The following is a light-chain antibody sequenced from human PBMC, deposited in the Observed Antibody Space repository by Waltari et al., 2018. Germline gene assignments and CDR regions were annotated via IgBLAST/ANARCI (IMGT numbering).Light chain of an antibody. Sequence: SVLTQPPSLSAAPGQKVTISCSGDRFNIGNNYVSWYQQVPGTVPKLLIYENKRRPSGIPDRFSASKSGTSATLDSTGLQPGDEADYYCGTWDTRLRAGVFGGGTSLTV. V-gene: IGLV1-51*01. CDR1: RFNIGNNY. J-gene: IGLJ3*02. CDR3: GTWDTRLRAGV. CDR2: ENK.